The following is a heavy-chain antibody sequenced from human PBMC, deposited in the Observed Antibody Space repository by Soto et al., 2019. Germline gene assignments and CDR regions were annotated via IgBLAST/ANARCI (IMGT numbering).Heavy chain of an antibody. CDR3: AGPGSGSYEGFFDY. Sequence: GGSLRLSCAASGFTFSSYAMSWVRQAPGKGLEWVSAISGSGGSTYYADSVKGRFTISRDNSKNTLYLQMNSLRAEDTAVYYCAGPGSGSYEGFFDYWGQGTLVTVSS. V-gene: IGHV3-23*01. D-gene: IGHD1-26*01. CDR2: ISGSGGST. J-gene: IGHJ4*02. CDR1: GFTFSSYA.